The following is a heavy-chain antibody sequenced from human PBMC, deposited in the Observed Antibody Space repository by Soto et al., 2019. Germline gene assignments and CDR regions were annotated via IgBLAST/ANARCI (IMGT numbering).Heavy chain of an antibody. J-gene: IGHJ4*02. D-gene: IGHD6-13*01. CDR3: ARLSIAAAGTRYFDY. CDR1: GYTFTSYY. CDR2: INPSVGST. V-gene: IGHV1-46*01. Sequence: GASVKVSCKASGYTFTSYYMHWVRQAPGQGLEWMGIINPSVGSTSYAQKFQGRVTISVDTSKNQFSLKLSSVTAADTAVYYCARLSIAAAGTRYFDYWGQGTLVTVSS.